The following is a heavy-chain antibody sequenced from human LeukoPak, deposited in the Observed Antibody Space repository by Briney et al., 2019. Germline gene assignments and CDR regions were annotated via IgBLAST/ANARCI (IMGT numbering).Heavy chain of an antibody. D-gene: IGHD2-21*02. J-gene: IGHJ5*02. V-gene: IGHV1-69*13. CDR1: GGXFSSYA. CDR2: IIPIFGTA. CDR3: ARVCGGDCYPLGFDP. Sequence: ASVKVSCKASGGXFSSYAISWVRQAPGQGLEWMGGIIPIFGTANYAQKFQGRVTITADESTSTAYMELSSLRSEDTAVYYCARVCGGDCYPLGFDPWGQGTLVTVSS.